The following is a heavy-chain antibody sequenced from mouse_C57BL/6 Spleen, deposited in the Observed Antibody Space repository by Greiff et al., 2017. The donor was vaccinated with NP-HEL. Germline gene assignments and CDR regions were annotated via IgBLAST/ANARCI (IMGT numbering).Heavy chain of an antibody. J-gene: IGHJ1*03. CDR1: GYTFTSYW. D-gene: IGHD1-1*01. Sequence: VQLQQPGAELVMPGASVKLSCKASGYTFTSYWMHWVKQRPGQGLEWIGEIDPSDSYTNYNQKFKGKSTLTVDKSSSTAYMQLSSLTSEDSAVYYCARYGNYRYFDVWGTGTTVTVSS. CDR3: ARYGNYRYFDV. V-gene: IGHV1-69*01. CDR2: IDPSDSYT.